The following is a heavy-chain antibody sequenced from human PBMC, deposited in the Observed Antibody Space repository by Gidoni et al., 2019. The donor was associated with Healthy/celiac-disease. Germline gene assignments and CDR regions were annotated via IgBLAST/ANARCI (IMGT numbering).Heavy chain of an antibody. J-gene: IGHJ3*02. CDR1: GGSISSSSYY. CDR2: IYYSGST. Sequence: QLQLQESGPGLVKPSETLSLTCTVSGGSISSSSYYWGWIRQPPGKGLEWIGSIYYSGSTYYNPSLKSRVTISVDTSKNQFSLKLSSVTAADTAVYYCARRNPLTSPRSHDSSGYYYRYDAFDIWGQGTMVTVSS. V-gene: IGHV4-39*01. D-gene: IGHD3-22*01. CDR3: ARRNPLTSPRSHDSSGYYYRYDAFDI.